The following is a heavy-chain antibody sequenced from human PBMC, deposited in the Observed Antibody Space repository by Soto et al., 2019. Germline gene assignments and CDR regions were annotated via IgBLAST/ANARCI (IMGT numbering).Heavy chain of an antibody. CDR1: GGSISSYY. CDR2: IYYSGST. CDR3: ARGKYSGYDLDY. J-gene: IGHJ4*02. Sequence: PSETLSLTCTVSGGSISSYYWSWIRQPPGKGLEWIGYIYYSGSTNYNPSLKSRVTISVDTSKNQFSLKLSSVTAADTAVYYCARGKYSGYDLDYWGQGTLVTVSS. V-gene: IGHV4-59*01. D-gene: IGHD5-12*01.